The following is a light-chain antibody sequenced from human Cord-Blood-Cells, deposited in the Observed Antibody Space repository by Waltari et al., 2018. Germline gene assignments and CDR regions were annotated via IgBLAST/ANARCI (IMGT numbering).Light chain of an antibody. CDR3: QQSYSTPRT. J-gene: IGKJ1*01. V-gene: IGKV1-39*01. CDR1: QSISSY. CDR2: AAS. Sequence: TITCRASQSISSYLNWYQQKPGKAPKLLIYAASSLQSGVPSRFSGSGSGTDFTLTISSLQPEDFATYYCQQSYSTPRTFGQGTKVEIK.